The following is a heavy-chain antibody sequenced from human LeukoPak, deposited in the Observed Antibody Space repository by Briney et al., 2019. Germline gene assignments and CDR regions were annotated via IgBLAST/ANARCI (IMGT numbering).Heavy chain of an antibody. Sequence: GGSLRLSCAASGFNFSIYSMNWVRQAPGKGLEWVSYITRSSTTIYYADSVKGRFTISRDNAKNSLYLQMNSLRAEDTAVYYCAKDLSQRLLRGDFDNWGQGALVTVSS. J-gene: IGHJ4*02. D-gene: IGHD6-25*01. CDR3: AKDLSQRLLRGDFDN. CDR1: GFNFSIYS. CDR2: ITRSSTTI. V-gene: IGHV3-48*01.